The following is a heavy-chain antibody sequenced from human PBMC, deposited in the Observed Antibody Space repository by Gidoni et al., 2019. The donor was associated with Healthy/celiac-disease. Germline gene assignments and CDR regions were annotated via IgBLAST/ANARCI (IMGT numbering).Heavy chain of an antibody. J-gene: IGHJ4*02. D-gene: IGHD3-10*01. CDR1: GFTFSSYG. V-gene: IGHV3-30*18. Sequence: QVQLVESGGGVVQPGRSLRLSCAASGFTFSSYGMPWVRQAPGKGLEWVAVISYDGSNKYYADSVKGRFTISRDNSKNTLYLQMNSLRAEDTAVYYCAKGVIGGYWGQGTLVTVSS. CDR3: AKGVIGGY. CDR2: ISYDGSNK.